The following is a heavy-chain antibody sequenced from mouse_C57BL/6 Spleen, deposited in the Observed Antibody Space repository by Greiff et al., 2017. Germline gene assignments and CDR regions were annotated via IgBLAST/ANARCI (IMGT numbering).Heavy chain of an antibody. D-gene: IGHD2-4*01. CDR2: IYPRSGNT. Sequence: VKLQESGAELARPGASVKLSCKASGYTFTSYGISWVKQRTGQGLEWIGEIYPRSGNTYYNEKFKGKATLTADKSSSTAYMELRSLTSEDSAVYFCVYDYDGGFAYWGQGTLVTVSA. V-gene: IGHV1-81*01. J-gene: IGHJ3*01. CDR1: GYTFTSYG. CDR3: VYDYDGGFAY.